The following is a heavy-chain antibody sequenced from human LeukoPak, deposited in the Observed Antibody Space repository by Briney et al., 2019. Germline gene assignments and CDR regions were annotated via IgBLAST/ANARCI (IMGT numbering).Heavy chain of an antibody. CDR2: ISYDGSNK. CDR1: GFTFSSYG. CDR3: ARDPRIPVIASYAFDI. Sequence: AGGSLRLSCAASGFTFSSYGMHWVRQAPGKGLEWVAVISYDGSNKYYADSVKGRFTISRDNSKNTLYLQMNSLRAEDTAVYYCARDPRIPVIASYAFDIWGQGTMVTVSS. D-gene: IGHD2-21*01. V-gene: IGHV3-30*03. J-gene: IGHJ3*02.